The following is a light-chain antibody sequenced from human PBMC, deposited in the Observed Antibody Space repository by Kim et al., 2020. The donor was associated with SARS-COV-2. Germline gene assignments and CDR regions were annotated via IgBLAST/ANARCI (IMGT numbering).Light chain of an antibody. CDR3: QQSYSAPYT. Sequence: SASVGDRVIITCRASQNIGSYLNCFQQRAGRAPKLLIYATSIMQSGVPPRFSGSGSGTDHTLTISGLQLEDFATYFCQQSYSAPYTFGQGTKLEI. V-gene: IGKV1-39*01. CDR1: QNIGSY. CDR2: ATS. J-gene: IGKJ2*01.